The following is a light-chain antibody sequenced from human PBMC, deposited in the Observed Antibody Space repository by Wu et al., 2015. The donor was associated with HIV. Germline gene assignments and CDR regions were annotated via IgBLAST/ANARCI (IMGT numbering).Light chain of an antibody. J-gene: IGKJ1*01. CDR2: RTS. CDR3: QQYGSSPPT. Sequence: ESLLTQSPGTLSLSPGDRATLSCRASQSVSSASLAWYQQKPGQAPRLLIYRTSTRATGVPDRFDGRGSGTDFTLTITRLEPEDFAVYYCQQYGSSPPTFGQGTKVEIK. V-gene: IGKV3-20*01. CDR1: QSVSSAS.